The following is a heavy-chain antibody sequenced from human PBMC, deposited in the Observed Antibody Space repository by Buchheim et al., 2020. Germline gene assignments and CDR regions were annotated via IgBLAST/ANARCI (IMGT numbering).Heavy chain of an antibody. CDR3: ARATRGYCSGGSCSYYYGMDV. V-gene: IGHV3-33*01. J-gene: IGHJ6*02. CDR2: IWYDGSNK. Sequence: VQLVESGGGVVQPGRSLRLSCAASGFTFSSYGMHWVRQAPGKGLEWVAVIWYDGSNKYYADSVKGRFTISRDNSKNTLYLQMNSLRAEDTAVYYCARATRGYCSGGSCSYYYGMDVWGQGTT. CDR1: GFTFSSYG. D-gene: IGHD2-15*01.